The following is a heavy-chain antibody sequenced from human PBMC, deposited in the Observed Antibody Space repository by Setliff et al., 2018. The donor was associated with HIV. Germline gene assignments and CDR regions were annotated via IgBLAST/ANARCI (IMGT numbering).Heavy chain of an antibody. D-gene: IGHD3-10*01. V-gene: IGHV1-18*01. J-gene: IGHJ4*02. CDR3: ASSSPTTYYYGSGSPPLDY. CDR2: ISAHYGST. CDR1: GNTFSSYG. Sequence: ASVKVSCKASGNTFSSYGITWVRQAPGQGLEWMGWISAHYGSTKYAQTLQGRVTMTTDTSTNTAYMELRSLRSDDTAVYYCASSSPTTYYYGSGSPPLDYWGQGTLVTVSS.